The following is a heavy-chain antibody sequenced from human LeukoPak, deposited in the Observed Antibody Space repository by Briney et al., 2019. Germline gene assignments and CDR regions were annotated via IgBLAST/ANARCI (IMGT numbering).Heavy chain of an antibody. CDR2: ISAYNGNT. CDR1: GYTFTSYG. Sequence: ASVKFSCKASGYTFTSYGISWVRQAPGQGLEWMGWISAYNGNTNYAQKLQGRVTMTTDTSTSTTYMELKSLRSDDTAVYYCARVDAQVATYDAFDIWGQGTMVTVSS. J-gene: IGHJ3*02. V-gene: IGHV1-18*01. D-gene: IGHD5-12*01. CDR3: ARVDAQVATYDAFDI.